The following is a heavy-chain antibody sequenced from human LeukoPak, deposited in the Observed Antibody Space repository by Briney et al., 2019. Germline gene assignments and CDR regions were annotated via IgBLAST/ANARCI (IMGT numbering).Heavy chain of an antibody. D-gene: IGHD1-26*01. J-gene: IGHJ4*02. Sequence: GGSLRLSCAASGFTFSSYGMHWVRQAPGKGLEWVAVISYDGSNKYYADSVKGRFTISRDNSKNTLYLQMNSLRAEDTAVYYCAEDRYSGSYFYYFDYWGQGTLVTVSS. CDR1: GFTFSSYG. CDR3: AEDRYSGSYFYYFDY. CDR2: ISYDGSNK. V-gene: IGHV3-30*18.